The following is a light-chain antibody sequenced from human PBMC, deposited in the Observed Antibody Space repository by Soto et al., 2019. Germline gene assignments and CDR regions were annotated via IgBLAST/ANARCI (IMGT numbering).Light chain of an antibody. CDR1: SSDVGGCKF. Sequence: SALTQPASVSGSPGQSITISCTGTSSDVGGCKFVSWYQQHPGKAPKLMIYEVSNRPSGVSNRFSGSKSGNTASLTISGLQAEDEADYYCSSYTTSSTRVFGGGTKLTVL. V-gene: IGLV2-14*01. CDR3: SSYTTSSTRV. J-gene: IGLJ3*02. CDR2: EVS.